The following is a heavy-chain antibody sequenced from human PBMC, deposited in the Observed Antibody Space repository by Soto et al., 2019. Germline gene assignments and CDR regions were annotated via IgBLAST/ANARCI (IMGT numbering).Heavy chain of an antibody. CDR2: LYYSGST. Sequence: QVQLQESGPGLVKPSQTLSLTCTVSGGSINSGGHYWSWIRQHPGKGLEWIGYLYYSGSTSYNPSLKSRVTMSGDTSQNQLSLKLRSVTSADTSVYYCARGRGYCSGGSCFEFDYCGQGTLVTVSS. D-gene: IGHD2-15*01. V-gene: IGHV4-31*03. J-gene: IGHJ4*02. CDR1: GGSINSGGHY. CDR3: ARGRGYCSGGSCFEFDY.